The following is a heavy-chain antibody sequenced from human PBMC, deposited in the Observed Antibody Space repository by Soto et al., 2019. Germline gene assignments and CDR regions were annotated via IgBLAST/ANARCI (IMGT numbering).Heavy chain of an antibody. Sequence: GGSLRLSCAASGFTLSRYAMSWVRQAPGKGLEWVTTISGTASRTYYVDSVKGRFFISRDNSKNTVTLQMNNLTLDDTAVYYCATSFRYFDNWGQGTRVTVSS. V-gene: IGHV3-23*01. J-gene: IGHJ4*02. CDR3: ATSFRYFDN. CDR2: ISGTASRT. D-gene: IGHD3-9*01. CDR1: GFTLSRYA.